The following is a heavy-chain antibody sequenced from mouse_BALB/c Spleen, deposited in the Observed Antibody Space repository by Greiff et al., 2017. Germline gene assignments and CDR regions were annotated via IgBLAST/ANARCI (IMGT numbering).Heavy chain of an antibody. CDR3: ARPSYYYGSSHEWFAY. V-gene: IGHV1-14*01. CDR2: INPYNDGT. D-gene: IGHD1-1*01. CDR1: GYTFTSYV. J-gene: IGHJ3*01. Sequence: EVKVVESGPELVKPGASVKMSCKASGYTFTSYVMHWVKQKPGQGLEWIGYINPYNDGTKYNEKFKGKATLTSDKSSSTAYMELSSLTSEDSAVYYCARPSYYYGSSHEWFAYWGQGTLVTVSA.